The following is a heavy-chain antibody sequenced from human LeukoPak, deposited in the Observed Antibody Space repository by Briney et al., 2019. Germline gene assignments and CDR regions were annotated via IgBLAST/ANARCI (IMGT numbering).Heavy chain of an antibody. Sequence: SETLSLTCTVSGDSMNNYYWAWIRQPPGKGLEWIGYIYYSGSTNYNSSLKSRVTISVDTSKNQFSLKVTSVIAADTAVYYCARAAQKVQYYFDYWGQGTLVTVSS. V-gene: IGHV4-59*01. CDR3: ARAAQKVQYYFDY. CDR2: IYYSGST. J-gene: IGHJ4*02. CDR1: GDSMNNYY.